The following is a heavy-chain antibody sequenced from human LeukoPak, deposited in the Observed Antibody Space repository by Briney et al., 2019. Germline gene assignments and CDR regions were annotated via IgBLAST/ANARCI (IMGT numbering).Heavy chain of an antibody. V-gene: IGHV4-34*01. J-gene: IGHJ6*03. CDR1: GFTFSSYD. Sequence: PGGSLRLSCAASGFTFSSYDMSWIRQPPGKGLEWIGEINHSGSTNYNPSLKSRVTISVDTSKNQFSLKLSSVTAADTAVYYCARGQNIYDFWQKHYYYYYMDVWGKGTTVTVSS. CDR3: ARGQNIYDFWQKHYYYYYMDV. D-gene: IGHD3-3*01. CDR2: INHSGST.